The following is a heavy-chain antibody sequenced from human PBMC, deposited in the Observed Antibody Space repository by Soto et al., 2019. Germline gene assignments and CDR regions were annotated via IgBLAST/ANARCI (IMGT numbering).Heavy chain of an antibody. V-gene: IGHV3-53*01. Sequence: VQLVESGGGLIQPGGSLRLSCAASGFTVSNDYMNWVRHAPGKGLEWVSVIYSGGDTYHADSVKGRFTISRDNSRNTLYLQMNSLRVEDTAVYWCTSGPGLRNGMDVWGQGTTVTVSS. CDR3: TSGPGLRNGMDV. J-gene: IGHJ6*02. CDR2: IYSGGDT. CDR1: GFTVSNDY. D-gene: IGHD1-1*01.